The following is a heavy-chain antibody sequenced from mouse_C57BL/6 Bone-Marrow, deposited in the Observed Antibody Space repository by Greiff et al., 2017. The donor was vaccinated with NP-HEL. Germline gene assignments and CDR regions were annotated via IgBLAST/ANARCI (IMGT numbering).Heavy chain of an antibody. V-gene: IGHV1-74*01. CDR2: IHPSDSDT. Sequence: QVQLQQPGAELVKPGASVKVSCKASGYTFTSYWMHWVKQRPGQGLEWIGRIHPSDSDTNYNQKFQGKATLTVDNSSSTAYMHLSSLTSEDSAVYYCAMNIGSTSLLDYWGQGTTLTVSS. D-gene: IGHD5-1*01. CDR1: GYTFTSYW. CDR3: AMNIGSTSLLDY. J-gene: IGHJ2*01.